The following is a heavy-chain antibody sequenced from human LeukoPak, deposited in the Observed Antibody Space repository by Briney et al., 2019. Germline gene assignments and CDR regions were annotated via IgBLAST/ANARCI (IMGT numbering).Heavy chain of an antibody. J-gene: IGHJ4*02. V-gene: IGHV4-39*01. CDR2: IYYTGST. CDR3: ASSTSGYYND. Sequence: SETLSLTCIVSGGSISSSSYYWGWIRQPPGKGLEWIGSIYYTGSTYYNPSLKSRVTISVDTSKNQFSLKLSSVTAADTAVYYCASSTSGYYNDWGQGTLVTVSS. CDR1: GGSISSSSYY. D-gene: IGHD3-22*01.